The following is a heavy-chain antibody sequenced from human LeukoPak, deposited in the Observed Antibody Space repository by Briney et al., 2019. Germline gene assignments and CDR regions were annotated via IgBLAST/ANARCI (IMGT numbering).Heavy chain of an antibody. D-gene: IGHD6-13*01. CDR2: ISGSGGTI. Sequence: PGGSLRLSCAASGFTFSDYYMTWIRQGPGKGLEWVSYISGSGGTIFHADSVKGRFTISRDNAKNSLYLQMNSLRAEDTAVYYCARDDYEQLGDYWGQGTLVTVSS. CDR1: GFTFSDYY. V-gene: IGHV3-11*04. J-gene: IGHJ4*02. CDR3: ARDDYEQLGDY.